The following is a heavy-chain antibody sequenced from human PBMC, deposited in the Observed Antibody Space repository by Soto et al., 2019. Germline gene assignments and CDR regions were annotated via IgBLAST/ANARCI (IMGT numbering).Heavy chain of an antibody. Sequence: QVQLVESGGGVVQPGRSLRLSCTASGFTFSRNGMHWFRQAPGKGLEWVAVISYDGSYTYYADSVKGQFTISRDSSKNTLFLQMNTLRAEDTAVYYCATDQGMATIDYWGQGTLVTVSS. CDR3: ATDQGMATIDY. D-gene: IGHD5-12*01. V-gene: IGHV3-30*03. J-gene: IGHJ4*02. CDR2: ISYDGSYT. CDR1: GFTFSRNG.